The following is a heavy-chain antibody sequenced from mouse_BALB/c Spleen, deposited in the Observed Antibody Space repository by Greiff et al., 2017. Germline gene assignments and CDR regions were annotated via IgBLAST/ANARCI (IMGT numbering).Heavy chain of an antibody. CDR2: ISSGSSTI. Sequence: EVNVVESGGGLVQPGGSRKLSCAASGFTFSSFGMHWVRQAPEKGLEWVAYISSGSSTIYYADTVKGRFTISRDNPKNTLFLQMTSLRSEDTAMYYCARSEGFAYWGQGTLVTVSA. CDR3: ARSEGFAY. CDR1: GFTFSSFG. V-gene: IGHV5-17*02. J-gene: IGHJ3*01.